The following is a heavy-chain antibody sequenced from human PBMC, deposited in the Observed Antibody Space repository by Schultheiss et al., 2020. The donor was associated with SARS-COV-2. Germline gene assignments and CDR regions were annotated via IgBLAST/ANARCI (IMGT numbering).Heavy chain of an antibody. V-gene: IGHV4-39*01. CDR2: IYYSGST. CDR3: ARQGVPAGAFDP. CDR1: GGSISSSSYY. D-gene: IGHD2-2*01. J-gene: IGHJ5*02. Sequence: SQTLSLTCTVSGGSISSSSYYWGWIRQPPGNGLEWLGSIYYSGSTFYNPSLKSRVTISVDTSKNQFSLKLSSVTAADTAVYYCARQGVPAGAFDPWGQGTLVTVSS.